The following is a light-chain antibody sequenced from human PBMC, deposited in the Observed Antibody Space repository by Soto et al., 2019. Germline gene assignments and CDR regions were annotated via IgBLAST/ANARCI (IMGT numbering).Light chain of an antibody. CDR1: QSISSY. CDR2: AAS. V-gene: IGKV1-39*01. J-gene: IGKJ4*01. Sequence: DIQMTQSPSSLSASVGDRVTITCRASQSISSYLNWYQQKPGIAPKLLIYAASSLQSGVPSRFSGSGSGIDFTLTISSLQPEDFATYYCQQSYSTPLTFGGGTKVEIK. CDR3: QQSYSTPLT.